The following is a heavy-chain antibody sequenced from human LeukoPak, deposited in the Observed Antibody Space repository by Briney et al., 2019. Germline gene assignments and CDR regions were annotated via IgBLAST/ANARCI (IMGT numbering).Heavy chain of an antibody. CDR1: GFTFSSYT. V-gene: IGHV3-23*01. D-gene: IGHD2-15*01. Sequence: GGSLRLSCAASGFTFSSYTMSWVRQAPGKGLEWVSSISGSGNRTYYADSVKGRFTISRDNSKNTLFLQMNSLRAEDTAVYYCAKNLYCGGGSCYPSALGMDVWGQGTTVTVSS. J-gene: IGHJ6*02. CDR3: AKNLYCGGGSCYPSALGMDV. CDR2: ISGSGNRT.